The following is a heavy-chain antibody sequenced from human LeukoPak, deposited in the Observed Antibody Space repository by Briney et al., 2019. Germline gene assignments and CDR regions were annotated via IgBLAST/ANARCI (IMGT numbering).Heavy chain of an antibody. D-gene: IGHD3-3*01. CDR1: GGSISSGDYY. J-gene: IGHJ3*02. CDR2: IYYSGST. Sequence: PSETLSLTCTVSGGSISSGDYYWSWIRQPPGKGLEWIGYIYYSGSTYYNPSLKSRVTISVDTSKNQFSLKLSSVTAADTAVYYCARRGASLRFLEWSGGNDAFDIWGQGTMVTVSS. V-gene: IGHV4-30-4*08. CDR3: ARRGASLRFLEWSGGNDAFDI.